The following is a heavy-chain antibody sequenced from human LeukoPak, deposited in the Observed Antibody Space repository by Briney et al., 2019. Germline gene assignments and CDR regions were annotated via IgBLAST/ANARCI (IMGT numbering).Heavy chain of an antibody. J-gene: IGHJ4*02. CDR2: INPNSGGT. CDR3: ARGRSLIGVVTLQFDY. D-gene: IGHD3-3*01. CDR1: GYTFTCYY. V-gene: IGHV1-2*02. Sequence: ASVKVSCKASGYTFTCYYMHWVRQAPGQGLEWMGWINPNSGGTNYAQKFQGRVTMTRDTSISTAYMELSRLRSDDTAVYYCARGRSLIGVVTLQFDYWGQGTLVTVSS.